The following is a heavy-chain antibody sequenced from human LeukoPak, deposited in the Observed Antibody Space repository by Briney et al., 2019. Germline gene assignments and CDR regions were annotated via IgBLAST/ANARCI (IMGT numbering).Heavy chain of an antibody. J-gene: IGHJ4*02. CDR2: IKQDGSEK. CDR1: GFTFSRYW. CDR3: AREWSIGIAAAGTYSDY. D-gene: IGHD6-13*01. Sequence: PGGSLRLSCAASGFTFSRYWMSWVRQAPGKGLEWVANIKQDGSEKYYVDSVKGRFTISRDNAKNSLYLQMNSLRAEDTAVYYCAREWSIGIAAAGTYSDYWGQGTLVTVSS. V-gene: IGHV3-7*01.